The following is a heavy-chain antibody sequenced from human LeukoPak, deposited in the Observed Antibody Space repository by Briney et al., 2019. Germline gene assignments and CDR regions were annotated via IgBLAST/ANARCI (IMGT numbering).Heavy chain of an antibody. V-gene: IGHV3-23*01. CDR1: GFTFSSYS. D-gene: IGHD1-26*01. CDR3: ATGKRSYPLDY. CDR2: ISGSGGST. Sequence: TGGSLRLSCAASGFTFSSYSMNWVRQAPGKGLEWVSAISGSGGSTYYADSVKGRFTISRDNSKNTLYLQMNSLRAEDTAVYYCATGKRSYPLDYWGQGTLVTVSS. J-gene: IGHJ4*02.